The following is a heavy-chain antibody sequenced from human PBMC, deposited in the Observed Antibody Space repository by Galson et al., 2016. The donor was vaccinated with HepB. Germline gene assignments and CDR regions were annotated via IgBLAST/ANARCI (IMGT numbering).Heavy chain of an antibody. Sequence: SLRLSCAASGFTFSSYAMSWVRQAPGKGLEWVSLISESGGDTYYADSVKGRFTISRDNSMNTLYLQMNSLRADDTAVYYCAKDRSGSVSWGQGTLVTVSS. J-gene: IGHJ5*02. CDR3: AKDRSGSVS. V-gene: IGHV3-23*01. CDR1: GFTFSSYA. CDR2: ISESGGDT. D-gene: IGHD5-12*01.